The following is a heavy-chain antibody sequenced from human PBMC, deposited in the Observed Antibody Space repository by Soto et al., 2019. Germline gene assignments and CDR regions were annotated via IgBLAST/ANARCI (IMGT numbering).Heavy chain of an antibody. J-gene: IGHJ6*02. D-gene: IGHD6-19*01. CDR3: ARAYSSGWYYARQYYDYCGMDV. V-gene: IGHV1-8*01. CDR2: MNPNSGNT. CDR1: GYTFTSYD. Sequence: QVQLVQSGAEVKKPGASVKVSCKASGYTFTSYDINWVRQATGQGLEWMGWMNPNSGNTGYAQKFQDRVTMTSNTTIITAYMQLSSLRSEDTAVYYCARAYSSGWYYARQYYDYCGMDVWGQGTTVTVSS.